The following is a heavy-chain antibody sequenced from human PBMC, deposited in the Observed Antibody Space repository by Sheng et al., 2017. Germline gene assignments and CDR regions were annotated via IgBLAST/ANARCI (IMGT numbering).Heavy chain of an antibody. Sequence: QLQLQESGPGLVKPSETLSLTCTVSGAPFSSSSYYWGWIRQPPGKGLEWIGSIYYSGSHLLQPALKSRVTISVDTSKNQFSLKLSSVTAADTAVYYCASLPKGWFDPWGQGTLVTVSS. CDR1: GAPFSSSSYY. V-gene: IGHV4-39*01. CDR3: ASLPKGWFDP. J-gene: IGHJ5*02. CDR2: IYYSGSH.